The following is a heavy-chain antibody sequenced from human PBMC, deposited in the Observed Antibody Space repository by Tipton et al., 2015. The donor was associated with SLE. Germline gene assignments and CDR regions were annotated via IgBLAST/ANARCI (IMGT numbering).Heavy chain of an antibody. V-gene: IGHV4-30-2*03. D-gene: IGHD2-2*01. J-gene: IGHJ4*02. Sequence: TLSLTCAVSGGSISSGGYSWSWIRQPPGKGLEWIGSLYYGGKTFYNPALKGRVTISLDTSKKHLSLKLTSVTAADTAMYYCARSPRGVVVPAEIDYWGQGALVTVSS. CDR1: GGSISSGGYS. CDR2: LYYGGKT. CDR3: ARSPRGVVVPAEIDY.